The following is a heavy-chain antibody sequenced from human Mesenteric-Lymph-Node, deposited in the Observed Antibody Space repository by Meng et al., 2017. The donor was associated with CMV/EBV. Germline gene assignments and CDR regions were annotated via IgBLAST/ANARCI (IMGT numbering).Heavy chain of an antibody. V-gene: IGHV3-21*01. Sequence: GESLKISCAASGFTFSRHSLTWVRQAPGKGLEWVSSISDSSGYISYGDSVKGRFTISRDNAKNLLYLQMNSLRAEDTAVYYCATLRDGYTYDWGQERWSPSPQ. CDR1: GFTFSRHS. J-gene: IGHJ4*01. CDR2: ISDSSGYI. CDR3: ATLRDGYTYD. D-gene: IGHD5-24*01.